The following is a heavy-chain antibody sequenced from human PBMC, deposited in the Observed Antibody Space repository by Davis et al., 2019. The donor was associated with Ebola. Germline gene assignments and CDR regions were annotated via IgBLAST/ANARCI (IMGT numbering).Heavy chain of an antibody. CDR3: ARAARTTVGWFDP. Sequence: SETLSLTCTVSGGSISSYYWSWIRQPPGKGLEWIGYIYYSGSTNYNPSLKSRVTISVDTSKNQFSLKLNSVTSSDTAVYYCARAARTTVGWFDPWGQGTLVTVSS. D-gene: IGHD6-6*01. CDR1: GGSISSYY. J-gene: IGHJ5*02. V-gene: IGHV4-59*01. CDR2: IYYSGST.